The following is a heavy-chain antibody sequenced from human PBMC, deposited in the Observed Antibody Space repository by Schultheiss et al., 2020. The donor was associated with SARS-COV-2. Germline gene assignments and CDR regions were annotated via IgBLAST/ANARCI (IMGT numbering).Heavy chain of an antibody. V-gene: IGHV4-34*01. J-gene: IGHJ4*02. CDR1: GGSFSGYY. CDR3: ARSTEYSSSSADY. Sequence: SETLSLTCAVYGGSFSGYYWSWIRQPPGKGLEWIGEIHHSGSTYYNPSLKSRVTISVDTSKNQFSLKLSSVTAADTAVYYCARSTEYSSSSADYWGQGTLVTVSS. CDR2: IHHSGST. D-gene: IGHD6-6*01.